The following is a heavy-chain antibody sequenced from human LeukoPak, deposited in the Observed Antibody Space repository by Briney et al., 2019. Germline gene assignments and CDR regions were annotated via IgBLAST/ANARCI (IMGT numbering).Heavy chain of an antibody. D-gene: IGHD3/OR15-3a*01. CDR1: GGSISSSSYY. CDR2: IYYSGST. J-gene: IGHJ4*02. V-gene: IGHV4-39*07. CDR3: AREWWTGEKPGYYFDY. Sequence: SETLSLTCTVSGGSISSSSYYWGWIRQPPGKGLEWIGSIYYSGSTYYNPSLESRVTISVDTSKNQFSLKLSSVTAADTAVYYCAREWWTGEKPGYYFDYWGQGTLVTVSS.